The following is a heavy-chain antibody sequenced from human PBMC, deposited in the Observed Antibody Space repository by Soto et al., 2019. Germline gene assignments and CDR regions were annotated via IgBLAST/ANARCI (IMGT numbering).Heavy chain of an antibody. CDR1: GGTISSYA. D-gene: IGHD5-12*01. V-gene: IGHV1-69*12. Sequence: QVQLVQSGAEVRQPASSVKVSCKTSGGTISSYAISWVREAPGQGLEWMGGIVPIVDTSTYAQKFQGRVTITADESTSTVYMELSSVRSDDTAVYYCVRVVAIPGYPDHWGQGTLVTVSS. CDR2: IVPIVDTS. CDR3: VRVVAIPGYPDH. J-gene: IGHJ4*02.